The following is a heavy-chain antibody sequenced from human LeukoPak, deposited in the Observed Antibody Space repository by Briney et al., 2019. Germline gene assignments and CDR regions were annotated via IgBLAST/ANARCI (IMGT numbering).Heavy chain of an antibody. D-gene: IGHD2-2*01. CDR1: GFTFSSYG. CDR2: IRYDGSNK. J-gene: IGHJ4*02. Sequence: GGSLRLSCAASGFTFSSYGMHWVRQAPGKGLEWVAFIRYDGSNKYYADSMKGRFTISRDNSKNTLYLQMNSLRAEDTAVYYCAKDRVWGPAAFDYWGQGTLVTVSS. V-gene: IGHV3-30*02. CDR3: AKDRVWGPAAFDY.